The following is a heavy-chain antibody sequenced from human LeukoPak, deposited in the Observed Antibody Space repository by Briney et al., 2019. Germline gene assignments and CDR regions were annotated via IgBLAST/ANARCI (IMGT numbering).Heavy chain of an antibody. J-gene: IGHJ4*02. CDR1: GFTFSSYA. D-gene: IGHD6-13*01. CDR2: ISYDGSNK. V-gene: IGHV3-30*04. CDR3: ARAGSIIAAAGDYFDY. Sequence: HPGGSLRLSCAASGFTFSSYAMSWVRQAPGKGLEWVAVISYDGSNKYYADSVKGRFTISRDNSKNTLYLQMNSLRAEDTAVYYCARAGSIIAAAGDYFDYWGQGTLVTVSS.